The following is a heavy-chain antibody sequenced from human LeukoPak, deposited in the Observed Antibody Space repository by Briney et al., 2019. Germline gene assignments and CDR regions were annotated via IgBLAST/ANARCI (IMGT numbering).Heavy chain of an antibody. D-gene: IGHD3-10*01. Sequence: PSETLSLTCAVYGGSFSGYYWSWIRQPPGKGLEWIGSIYYSGSTYYNPSLKSRVTISVGTSKNQFSLKLSSVTAADTAVYYCARPSLLWFGEFTNYYYYYMDVWGKGTTVTISS. CDR2: IYYSGST. V-gene: IGHV4-34*01. CDR3: ARPSLLWFGEFTNYYYYYMDV. J-gene: IGHJ6*03. CDR1: GGSFSGYY.